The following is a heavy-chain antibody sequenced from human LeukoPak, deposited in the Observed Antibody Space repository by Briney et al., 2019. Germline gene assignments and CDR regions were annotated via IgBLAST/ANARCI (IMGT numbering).Heavy chain of an antibody. CDR1: GFTFKSYA. CDR2: INTNGANT. V-gene: IGHV3-64*05. D-gene: IGHD6-6*01. J-gene: IGHJ4*02. Sequence: GGSLGLSCSASGFTFKSYAMHWVRQAPGKGLEYVSSINTNGANTYYADSVKGRFTISGDNSRNTVYVQMNSLTPEDTAVYYCVKGLDYSSSQMDSWGQGTLVTVSS. CDR3: VKGLDYSSSQMDS.